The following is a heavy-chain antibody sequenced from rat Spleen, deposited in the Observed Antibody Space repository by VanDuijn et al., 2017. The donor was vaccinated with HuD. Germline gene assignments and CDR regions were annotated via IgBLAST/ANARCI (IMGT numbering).Heavy chain of an antibody. CDR2: ISYDGGST. D-gene: IGHD1-5*01. V-gene: IGHV5-20*01. Sequence: EVQLVESGGGLVQPGRSLKLSCAASGFTFSDYYMAWVRQAPTKGLEWVASISYDGGSTYYRDSVKGRFTISRDNAKSSLYLQMDSLRSEDTATYYCTRTTEVMDAWGQGASVTVSS. CDR3: TRTTEVMDA. CDR1: GFTFSDYY. J-gene: IGHJ4*01.